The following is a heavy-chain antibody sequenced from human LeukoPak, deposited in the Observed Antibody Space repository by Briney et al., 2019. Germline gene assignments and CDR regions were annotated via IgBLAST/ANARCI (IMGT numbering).Heavy chain of an antibody. CDR1: GGTFSSYA. D-gene: IGHD3-22*01. CDR2: IIPILGIA. CDR3: ARDSPYDSSGYS. Sequence: SVKVSCKASGGTFSSYAISWVRQAPGQGLEWMGRIIPILGIANYAQKFQGRVTMTTDTSTSTAYMELRSLRSDDTAVYYCARDSPYDSSGYSWGQGTLVTVSS. V-gene: IGHV1-69*04. J-gene: IGHJ5*02.